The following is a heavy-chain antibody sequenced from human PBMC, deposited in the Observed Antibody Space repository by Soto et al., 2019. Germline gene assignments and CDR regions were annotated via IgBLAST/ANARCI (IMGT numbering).Heavy chain of an antibody. J-gene: IGHJ4*02. V-gene: IGHV1-46*03. D-gene: IGHD2-15*01. CDR1: GYTFTSYY. CDR3: ARVSGCSGGSCYSDGHFDY. CDR2: INPSGGST. Sequence: ASVKVSCKASGYTFTSYYMHWVRQAPGQGLEWMGIINPSGGSTSYAQKFQGRVTMTRDTSTSTVYMELSSLRSEDTAVYYCARVSGCSGGSCYSDGHFDYWGQGTLVTVSS.